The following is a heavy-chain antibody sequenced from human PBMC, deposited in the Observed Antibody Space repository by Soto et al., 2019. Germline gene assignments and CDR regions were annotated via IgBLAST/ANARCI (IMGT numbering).Heavy chain of an antibody. J-gene: IGHJ4*02. Sequence: SETLSRTCTVSGGSISSGDYYWSWIRQPPGKGLEWIGYIYYSGSTYYNPSLKSRVTISVDTSKNQFSLKLSSVTAADTAVYYCARAPHYYYDSSGYAPDYWGQGTLVTVSS. V-gene: IGHV4-30-4*01. D-gene: IGHD3-22*01. CDR1: GGSISSGDYY. CDR2: IYYSGST. CDR3: ARAPHYYYDSSGYAPDY.